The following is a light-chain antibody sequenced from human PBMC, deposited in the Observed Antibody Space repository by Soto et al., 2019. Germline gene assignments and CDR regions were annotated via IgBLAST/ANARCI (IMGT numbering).Light chain of an antibody. CDR2: DVT. CDR1: SSDVGGYNY. J-gene: IGLJ1*01. CDR3: CSYAGSYIFV. V-gene: IGLV2-11*01. Sequence: QSALTQPRSVSGSPGQSVTISCTGTSSDVGGYNYVSWYQQHPGKAPKLMIYDVTKRPSGVPDRFSGSKSGNTAFLTISGLQADDEADYYCCSYAGSYIFVFGTGTKLNVL.